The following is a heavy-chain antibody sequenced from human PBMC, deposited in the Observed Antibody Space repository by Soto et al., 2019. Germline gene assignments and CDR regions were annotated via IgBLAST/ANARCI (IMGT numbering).Heavy chain of an antibody. CDR3: ARASRVTTSGTTSYYFDY. D-gene: IGHD4-17*01. CDR2: ISHSGGY. V-gene: IGHV4-31*03. CDR1: GSSISSGDYF. Sequence: SETLSLTCSVSGSSISSGDYFWSWIRQHPDKGLEWIAYISHSGGYYSNPSLKSRVTISVDTSQNHFSLKLSSVTAADTAVYYCARASRVTTSGTTSYYFDYWGQGALVT. J-gene: IGHJ4*02.